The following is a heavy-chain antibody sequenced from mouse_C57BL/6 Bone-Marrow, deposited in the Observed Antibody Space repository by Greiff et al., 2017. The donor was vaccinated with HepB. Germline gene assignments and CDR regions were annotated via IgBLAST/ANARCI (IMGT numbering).Heavy chain of an antibody. V-gene: IGHV1-64*01. CDR1: GYTFTSYW. J-gene: IGHJ3*01. Sequence: VQLQQPGAELVKPGASVKLSCKASGYTFTSYWMHWVKQRPGQGLEWIGMIHPNSGSTNYNEKFKSKATLTVDKSSSTAYMQRSSLTSEDSAVYYCAREVYYGSSSAWFAYWGQGTLVTVSA. D-gene: IGHD1-1*01. CDR3: AREVYYGSSSAWFAY. CDR2: IHPNSGST.